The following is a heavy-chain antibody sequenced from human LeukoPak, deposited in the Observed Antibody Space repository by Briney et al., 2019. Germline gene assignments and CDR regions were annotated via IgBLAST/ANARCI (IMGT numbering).Heavy chain of an antibody. V-gene: IGHV3-7*01. Sequence: PGGSLRLSCAASGFTFRNCGMHGVRLAPGKGLEWVANIKQDGSEKYYVDSVKGRFTISRDNAKNSLYLQMNSLRAEDTAVYYCAREDQPDYYDSSGYYFDYWGQGTLVTVSS. CDR3: AREDQPDYYDSSGYYFDY. J-gene: IGHJ4*02. CDR1: GFTFRNCG. D-gene: IGHD3-22*01. CDR2: IKQDGSEK.